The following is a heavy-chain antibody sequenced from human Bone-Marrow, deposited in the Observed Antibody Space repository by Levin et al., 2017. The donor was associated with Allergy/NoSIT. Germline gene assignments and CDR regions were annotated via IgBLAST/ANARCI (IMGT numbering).Heavy chain of an antibody. CDR3: ARDSGYIDY. CDR2: IYYSGST. D-gene: IGHD3-22*01. Sequence: SQTLSLTCTVSGGSISSYYWSWIRQPPGKGLEWIGYIYYSGSTNYNPSLKSRVTISVDTSKNQFSLKLSSVTAADTAVYYCARDSGYIDYWGQGTLVTVSS. J-gene: IGHJ4*02. CDR1: GGSISSYY. V-gene: IGHV4-59*01.